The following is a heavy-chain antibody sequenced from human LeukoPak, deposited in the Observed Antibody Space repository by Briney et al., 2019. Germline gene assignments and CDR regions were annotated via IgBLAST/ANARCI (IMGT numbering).Heavy chain of an antibody. CDR2: IWYDGTNK. CDR3: AKDRGSYSTTADS. J-gene: IGHJ5*01. Sequence: GGSLRLSGAASGFTCSDYGMHWVRQAPGKGREWVAVIWYDGTNKYYGDSVKGRFTISRDNSKNTLYLQMNSLRAEDTAVYYCAKDRGSYSTTADSWGQGTLVTVSS. V-gene: IGHV3-33*06. CDR1: GFTCSDYG. D-gene: IGHD1-26*01.